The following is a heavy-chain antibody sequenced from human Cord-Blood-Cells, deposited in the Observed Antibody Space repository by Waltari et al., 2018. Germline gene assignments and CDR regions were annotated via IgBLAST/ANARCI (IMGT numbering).Heavy chain of an antibody. J-gene: IGHJ4*02. CDR3: ARDLLGDSGDY. Sequence: QVQLVQSGAEVKKPGASVKVSCKASGYTFTGYYMHWVRQAPGQGLEWMGRINPNSGGTNHAQKFQGRVTMTRDTSISTAYMELSRLRSDDTAVYYCARDLLGDSGDYWGQGTLVTVSS. CDR1: GYTFTGYY. CDR2: INPNSGGT. V-gene: IGHV1-2*06. D-gene: IGHD3-10*01.